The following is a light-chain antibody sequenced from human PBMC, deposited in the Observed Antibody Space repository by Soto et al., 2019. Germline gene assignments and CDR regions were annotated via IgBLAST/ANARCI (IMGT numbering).Light chain of an antibody. CDR3: QQYGSSPRT. Sequence: EIVMTQSPATLSVSPGERATLSCRASQSVSSNLALYQQKPGQAPRLLIYGASTRATGIPARFSGSGSGTEFTLTISRLEPEDFAVYYCQQYGSSPRTFGQGTKVDIK. CDR2: GAS. CDR1: QSVSSN. V-gene: IGKV3-15*01. J-gene: IGKJ1*01.